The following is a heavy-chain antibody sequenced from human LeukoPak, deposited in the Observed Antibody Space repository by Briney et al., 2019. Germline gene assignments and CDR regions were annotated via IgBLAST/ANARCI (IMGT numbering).Heavy chain of an antibody. CDR1: GYTFTGYY. D-gene: IGHD3-10*01. Sequence: ASVKVSCKASGYTFTGYYMHWVRQAPGQGLGWMGWINPNSGGTNYAQKFQGRVTMTRDTSISTAYMELSRLRSDDTAVYYCARDMVTMVRGSFDYWGQGTLVTVSS. CDR3: ARDMVTMVRGSFDY. V-gene: IGHV1-2*02. J-gene: IGHJ4*02. CDR2: INPNSGGT.